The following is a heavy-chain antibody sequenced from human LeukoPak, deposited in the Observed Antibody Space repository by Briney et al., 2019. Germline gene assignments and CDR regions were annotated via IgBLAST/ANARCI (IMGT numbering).Heavy chain of an antibody. J-gene: IGHJ3*02. CDR2: IYYSGST. CDR3: ARVRYCSGGSCYYHDAFDI. Sequence: SETLSLTCTVSGGSISSYYWSWTRQPPGKGLEWIGYIYYSGSTNYNPSLKSRVTISVDTSKNQFSLKLSSVTAADTAVYYCARVRYCSGGSCYYHDAFDIWGQGTMVTVSS. V-gene: IGHV4-59*01. CDR1: GGSISSYY. D-gene: IGHD2-15*01.